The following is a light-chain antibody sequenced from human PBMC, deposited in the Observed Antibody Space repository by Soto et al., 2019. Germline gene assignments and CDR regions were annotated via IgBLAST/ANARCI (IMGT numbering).Light chain of an antibody. CDR2: ATS. J-gene: IGKJ1*01. Sequence: DIQMAQSPSSLSASVGDTVTLTCRASEDIGHFLAWYQQRPGTAPKLLIYATSRLQPGVPSRFSGSGSGTDFTLTINTLQPEDVATYFCLKYNKDAPGAFGQGTKVDIK. V-gene: IGKV1-27*01. CDR1: EDIGHF. CDR3: LKYNKDAPGA.